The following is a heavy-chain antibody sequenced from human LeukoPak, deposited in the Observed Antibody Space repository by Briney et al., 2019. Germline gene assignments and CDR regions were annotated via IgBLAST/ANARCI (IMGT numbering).Heavy chain of an antibody. Sequence: SETLSLTCTVSGGSISNYWWSWIRQPPGKGLEWIGYIYYSGSTNYNPSLKSRVTISVDTSKNQSSLKLSSVTAADTAVYYCARVDPDSSSTLEVFDYWGQGTLVTVSS. V-gene: IGHV4-59*01. CDR2: IYYSGST. J-gene: IGHJ4*02. CDR1: GGSISNYW. D-gene: IGHD6-6*01. CDR3: ARVDPDSSSTLEVFDY.